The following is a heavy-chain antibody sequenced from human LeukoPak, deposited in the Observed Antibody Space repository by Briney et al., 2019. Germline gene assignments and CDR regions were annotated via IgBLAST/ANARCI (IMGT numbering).Heavy chain of an antibody. Sequence: ASVKVSCKASGGTFSSYTISWVRQAPGQGLESMGRIIPILGIANYAQKFQGRVTITADKSTSTAYMELSSLRSEDTAVYYCARLADNWNDDFDYWGQGTLVTVSS. CDR2: IIPILGIA. D-gene: IGHD1-20*01. CDR3: ARLADNWNDDFDY. V-gene: IGHV1-69*02. J-gene: IGHJ4*02. CDR1: GGTFSSYT.